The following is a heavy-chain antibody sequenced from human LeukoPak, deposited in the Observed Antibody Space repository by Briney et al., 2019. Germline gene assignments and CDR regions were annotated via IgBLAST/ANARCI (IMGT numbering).Heavy chain of an antibody. D-gene: IGHD2-2*01. Sequence: GGSLRLSCAASGFTFSSYAMHWVRQAPGKGLEWVAVIWYNGSNKYYADSVKGRFTISRDNSKNTLYLQMNSLRAEDTAVYYCARVQVVPAARGLRWYYYGMDVWGQGTTVTVSS. J-gene: IGHJ6*02. CDR1: GFTFSSYA. CDR2: IWYNGSNK. CDR3: ARVQVVPAARGLRWYYYGMDV. V-gene: IGHV3-33*08.